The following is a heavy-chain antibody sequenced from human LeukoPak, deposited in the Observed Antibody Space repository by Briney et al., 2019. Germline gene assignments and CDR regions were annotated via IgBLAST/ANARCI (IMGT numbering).Heavy chain of an antibody. Sequence: GGSLRLSCAASGFTFSSDAMNWVRQRPGKGLEWVSVISGSGDKTYYADSVKGRFTISRDNSKNTLYLQMNSLRAEDTAVYFCAKDRSLDGGNSNGYFDYWGQGTLVTVSS. V-gene: IGHV3-23*01. J-gene: IGHJ4*02. D-gene: IGHD4-23*01. CDR1: GFTFSSDA. CDR3: AKDRSLDGGNSNGYFDY. CDR2: ISGSGDKT.